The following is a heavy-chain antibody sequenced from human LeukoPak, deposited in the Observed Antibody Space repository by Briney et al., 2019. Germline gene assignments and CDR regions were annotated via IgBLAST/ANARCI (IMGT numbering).Heavy chain of an antibody. J-gene: IGHJ4*02. CDR1: GYTFTSYG. CDR3: ARDFPYIAAAGTHLDY. D-gene: IGHD6-13*01. Sequence: ASVKVFCKASGYTFTSYGISWVRQAPGQGLEWMGWISAYNGNTNYAQKLQGRVTMTTDTSTSTAYMELRSLRSDDTAVYYCARDFPYIAAAGTHLDYWGQGTLVTVSS. CDR2: ISAYNGNT. V-gene: IGHV1-18*01.